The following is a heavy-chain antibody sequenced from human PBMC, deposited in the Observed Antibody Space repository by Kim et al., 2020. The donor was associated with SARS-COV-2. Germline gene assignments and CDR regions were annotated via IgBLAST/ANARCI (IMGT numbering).Heavy chain of an antibody. V-gene: IGHV3-23*01. CDR1: GFTFSSYA. CDR2: ISGSGGSK. CDR3: ANDGWAMIVAGGAIDI. Sequence: GGSLRLSCAASGFTFSSYAMSWVRQAPGKGLEWVSAISGSGGSKYYADSVKGRFTISRDNSKNTLYLQMNSLRAEDTAVYYCANDGWAMIVAGGAIDIWGQGTMGTVSS. J-gene: IGHJ3*02. D-gene: IGHD3-22*01.